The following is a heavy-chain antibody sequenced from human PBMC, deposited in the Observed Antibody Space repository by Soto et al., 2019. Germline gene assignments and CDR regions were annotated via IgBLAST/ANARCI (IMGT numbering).Heavy chain of an antibody. CDR2: IWYDGSNK. J-gene: IGHJ4*02. CDR1: GFMFSSHG. V-gene: IGHV3-33*01. CDR3: GHDTLDY. Sequence: GGSLRLSCAASGFMFSSHGMHWIRQAPGKGLEWVAVIWYDGSNKYYADSVKGRFTISRDNSKNTLYLQMNSLRVEDTAVYYCGHDTLDYWGQGTLVTVAS.